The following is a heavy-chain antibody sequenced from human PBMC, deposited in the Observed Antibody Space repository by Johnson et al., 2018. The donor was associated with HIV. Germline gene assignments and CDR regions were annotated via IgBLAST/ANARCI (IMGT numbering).Heavy chain of an antibody. D-gene: IGHD6-19*01. CDR3: AKDGPYSSGIDASDI. V-gene: IGHV3-30-3*01. J-gene: IGHJ3*02. CDR2: ISYDGSNK. Sequence: QLVESGGGVVQPGRSLRLSCAASGFTFSNYAMHWVRQAPGKGLEWVAIISYDGSNKYYADSVKGRFTISRDNSKNTLYLQMNSLRGEDTALYYCAKDGPYSSGIDASDIWGQGAMVIVSP. CDR1: GFTFSNYA.